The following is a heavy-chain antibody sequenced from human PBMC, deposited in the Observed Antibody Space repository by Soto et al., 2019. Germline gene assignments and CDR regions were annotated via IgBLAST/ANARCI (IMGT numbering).Heavy chain of an antibody. D-gene: IGHD3-9*01. V-gene: IGHV4-34*01. J-gene: IGHJ4*02. CDR2: INHSGST. Sequence: SETLSLTCAVYGGSFSGYYWSWIRQPPGKGLEWIGEINHSGSTNYNPSLKSRVTISVDTSKNQFSLKLSSVTAADTAVYYCARGRTGVLRYLIRAFDYWGQGTLVTVSS. CDR1: GGSFSGYY. CDR3: ARGRTGVLRYLIRAFDY.